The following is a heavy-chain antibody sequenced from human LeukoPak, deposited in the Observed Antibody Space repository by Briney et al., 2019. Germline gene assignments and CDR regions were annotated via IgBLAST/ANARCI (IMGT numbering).Heavy chain of an antibody. CDR1: GFTFADFT. J-gene: IGHJ1*01. D-gene: IGHD3-16*01. CDR2: ISPRGDIT. V-gene: IGHV3-23*01. Sequence: GGSLRLSCAASGFTFADFTMQWVRQAPGKGLEWVSGISPRGDITYYKDSVRGRFTISRDNFKNTVSLQLNSLRAEDTAMYYCAKDDDWGRFNHWGQGTLVTVSS. CDR3: AKDDDWGRFNH.